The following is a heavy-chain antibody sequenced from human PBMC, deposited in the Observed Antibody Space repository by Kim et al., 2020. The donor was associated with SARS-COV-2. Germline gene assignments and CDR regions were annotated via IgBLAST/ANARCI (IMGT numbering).Heavy chain of an antibody. V-gene: IGHV3-23*01. Sequence: GRFTISRDNSKNTLYLQMNSLRAEDTAVYYCAKDSRWFGELRYYYYGMDVWGQGTTVTVSS. J-gene: IGHJ6*02. CDR3: AKDSRWFGELRYYYYGMDV. D-gene: IGHD3-10*01.